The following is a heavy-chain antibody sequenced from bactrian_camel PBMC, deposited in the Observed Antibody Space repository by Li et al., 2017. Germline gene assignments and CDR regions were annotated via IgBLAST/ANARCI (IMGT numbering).Heavy chain of an antibody. CDR3: AVRAGKYPGDCTLRPAYNY. Sequence: HVQLVESGGGSVQTGGSLKLSCSVSGDADNEYCLGWFRQAPGREREGVASLSSGGGDTYYRNLAKGRFTISQDNAKNNLYLQMDSLKPEDSGIYYCAVRAGKYPGDCTLRPAYNYWGQGTQVTVS. J-gene: IGHJ4*01. CDR2: LSSGGGDT. CDR1: GDADNEYC. V-gene: IGHV3S1*01. D-gene: IGHD7*01.